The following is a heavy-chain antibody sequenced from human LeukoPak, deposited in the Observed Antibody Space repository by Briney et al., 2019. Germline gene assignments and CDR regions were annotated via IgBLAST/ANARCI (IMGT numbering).Heavy chain of an antibody. J-gene: IGHJ4*02. CDR2: INHSGST. V-gene: IGHV4-34*01. D-gene: IGHD6-6*01. Sequence: SETLSLTCAVYGGSFSGYYWSWIRQPPGKGLEWIGEINHSGSTNYNPSLKSRVTISVDTSKNQFSLKLSSVTAADTAVYYCARTGRQLFDLYYFDYWGQGTLVAVSS. CDR1: GGSFSGYY. CDR3: ARTGRQLFDLYYFDY.